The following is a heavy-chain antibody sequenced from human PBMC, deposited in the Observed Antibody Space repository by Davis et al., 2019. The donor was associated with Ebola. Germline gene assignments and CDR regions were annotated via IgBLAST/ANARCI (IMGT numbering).Heavy chain of an antibody. CDR1: GSTLTKFA. D-gene: IGHD2-15*01. Sequence: ASVKVSCKVSGSTLTKFAMRWVRLVPGKGLEWMGGYDVEDDETIYAQEFRGRVTMTEDTSTDTAYMELDSLRFEDAAVYYCAIIGIGSAPDYWGQGTLVTVS. V-gene: IGHV1-24*01. CDR2: YDVEDDET. J-gene: IGHJ4*02. CDR3: AIIGIGSAPDY.